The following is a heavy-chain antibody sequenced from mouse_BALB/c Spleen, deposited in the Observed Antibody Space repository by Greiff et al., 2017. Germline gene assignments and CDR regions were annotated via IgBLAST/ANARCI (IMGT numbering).Heavy chain of an antibody. CDR3: ARWGITDWYFDV. J-gene: IGHJ1*01. CDR1: GDSITSGY. D-gene: IGHD2-4*01. CDR2: ISYSGST. Sequence: EVKVEESGPSLVKPSQTLSLTCSVTGDSITSGYWNWIRKFPGNKLEYMGYISYSGSTYYNPSLKSRISITRDTSKNQYYLQLNSVTTEDTATYYCARWGITDWYFDVWGAGTTVTVSS. V-gene: IGHV3-8*02.